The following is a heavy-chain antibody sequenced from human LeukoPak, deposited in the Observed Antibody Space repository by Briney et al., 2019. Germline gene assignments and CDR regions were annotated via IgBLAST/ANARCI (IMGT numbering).Heavy chain of an antibody. CDR3: AKPFDSSCYGGCYFAS. V-gene: IGHV3-30-3*02. D-gene: IGHD2-2*01. J-gene: IGHJ4*02. Sequence: PGGSLRLSCAASGINFITYALHWVRQAPGKGLEWVAVISDDGVNKYFAESVKGRFTISRDNSKNSLYLQMNSLRDEDTALYYCAKPFDSSCYGGCYFASWGQGTLVTVSS. CDR1: GINFITYA. CDR2: ISDDGVNK.